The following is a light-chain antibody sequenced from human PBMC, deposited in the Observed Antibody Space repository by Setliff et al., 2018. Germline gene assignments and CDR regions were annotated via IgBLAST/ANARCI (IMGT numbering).Light chain of an antibody. CDR2: EVS. J-gene: IGLJ1*01. CDR3: SSYTSSGTDV. CDR1: SSDIGGYNY. Sequence: QSALTQPASVSGSPGQSITISCTGTSSDIGGYNYVSWYQQHPGKAPKFMIYEVSNRPSGVSNRFSGSKSGNTASLTISGLQAEDEADYYCSSYTSSGTDVVGSGTKV. V-gene: IGLV2-14*01.